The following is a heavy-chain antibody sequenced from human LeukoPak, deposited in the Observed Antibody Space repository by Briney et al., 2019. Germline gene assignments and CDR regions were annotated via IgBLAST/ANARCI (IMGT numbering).Heavy chain of an antibody. D-gene: IGHD6-13*01. CDR1: GFTFSSYD. Sequence: PGGSLRLSCAASGFTFSSYDMHWVRQATGKGLEWVSAIGTAGDTYYPGSVKGRFTISRENAKNSLYLQMNYLRAGDTAVYYCARGRGLSSSWYFDYWGQGTLVTVSS. CDR2: IGTAGDT. V-gene: IGHV3-13*01. CDR3: ARGRGLSSSWYFDY. J-gene: IGHJ4*02.